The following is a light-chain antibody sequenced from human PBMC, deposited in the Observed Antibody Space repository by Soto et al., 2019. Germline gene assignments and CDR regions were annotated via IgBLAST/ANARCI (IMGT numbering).Light chain of an antibody. V-gene: IGKV3-20*01. CDR1: QSVGTNS. J-gene: IGKJ4*01. CDR2: GAS. Sequence: EIVLTQSPDTLSLSPGERATLSCRASQSVGTNSLAWYQRRPGQAPRPLIYGASRRATGTPDRFSGSGSGTDFTLVISRLEPEDFAVYYCQQYGSSVLTFGGGTKVDIK. CDR3: QQYGSSVLT.